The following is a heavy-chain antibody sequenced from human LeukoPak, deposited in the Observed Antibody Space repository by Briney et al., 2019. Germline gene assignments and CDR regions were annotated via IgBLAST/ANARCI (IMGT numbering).Heavy chain of an antibody. CDR1: GFTFSTHG. CDR2: ISYDVSNK. Sequence: GGFLRLSCAASGFTFSTHGMHWVRQAPGKGLEWVAFISYDVSNKYYAGSVKGRFTISRDDSKNTLYLQMNSLRAEDTAVYFCARDVRRAAAGTMKYWGQGTLVTVSS. CDR3: ARDVRRAAAGTMKY. J-gene: IGHJ4*02. V-gene: IGHV3-30*02. D-gene: IGHD6-13*01.